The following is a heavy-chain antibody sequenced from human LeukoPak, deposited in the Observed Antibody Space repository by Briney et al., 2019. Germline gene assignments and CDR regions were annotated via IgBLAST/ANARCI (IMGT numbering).Heavy chain of an antibody. CDR2: IDSGGTTI. V-gene: IGHV3-48*03. J-gene: IGHJ3*02. CDR3: AREGYGGTSDAFDI. D-gene: IGHD4-23*01. Sequence: PGGSLRLSCAGFGFTFGRFEMDWLRQAPGKGLEWVSYIDSGGTTIYYADSVKGRFTISRDDAKKSLYLKMNSLGVEDTAVYYCAREGYGGTSDAFDIWGQGTMVTVSS. CDR1: GFTFGRFE.